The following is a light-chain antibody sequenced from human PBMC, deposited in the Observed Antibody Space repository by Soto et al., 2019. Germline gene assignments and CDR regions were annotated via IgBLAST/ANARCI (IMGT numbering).Light chain of an antibody. V-gene: IGKV3-20*01. Sequence: EIVLTQSPGTLSLSPGERATLSCRASQSVSSSYLAWYQQQPGQAPRLRIYGASNRATGIPDRFSGSASGTDFTLTITRLEPEDFAVYYCQQYGSSGTFGQGTNV. CDR3: QQYGSSGT. J-gene: IGKJ1*01. CDR1: QSVSSSY. CDR2: GAS.